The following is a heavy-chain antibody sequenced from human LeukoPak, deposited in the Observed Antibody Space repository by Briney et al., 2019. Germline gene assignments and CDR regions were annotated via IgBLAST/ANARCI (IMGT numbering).Heavy chain of an antibody. CDR1: GFIVNSYA. CDR2: IYSDGVT. J-gene: IGHJ5*02. Sequence: GGSLRLSCAASGFIVNSYAMSWVRQAPGKGLAWVSLIYSDGVTQYADSVKGRFTIPRDNSKNTLYLQMNSLKDEDTAVYFCARDRAEGKTWVEFDPWGQGTLVTVSS. V-gene: IGHV3-66*02. CDR3: ARDRAEGKTWVEFDP.